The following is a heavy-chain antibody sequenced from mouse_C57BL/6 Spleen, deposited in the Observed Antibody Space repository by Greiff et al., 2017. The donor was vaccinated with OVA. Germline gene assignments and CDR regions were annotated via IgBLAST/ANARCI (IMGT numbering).Heavy chain of an antibody. CDR3: ARDYYGSSLYWYFDV. V-gene: IGHV5-17*01. J-gene: IGHJ1*03. CDR1: GFTFSDYG. Sequence: EVQLMESGGGLVKPGGSLKLSCAASGFTFSDYGMHWVRQAPEKGLEWVAYISSGSSTIYYADTVKGRFTIARDNAKNTLFLQMTSLRSEDTAMYYCARDYYGSSLYWYFDVWGTGTTVTVAS. CDR2: ISSGSSTI. D-gene: IGHD1-1*01.